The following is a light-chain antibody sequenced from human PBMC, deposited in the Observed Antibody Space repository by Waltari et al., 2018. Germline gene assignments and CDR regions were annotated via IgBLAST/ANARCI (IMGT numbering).Light chain of an antibody. J-gene: IGLJ1*01. CDR2: EVT. Sequence: QSGLAQPASASGSPGQSITITCTGTSSDVGNYNLVSWYQQRPGKAPRLLIYEVTKRAPGTSDRFSASKAGNTASLSISGLQAQEDEADYDCWSDVGLGTYVFGTGTKVTV. CDR1: SSDVGNYNL. CDR3: WSDVGLGTYV. V-gene: IGLV2-23*02.